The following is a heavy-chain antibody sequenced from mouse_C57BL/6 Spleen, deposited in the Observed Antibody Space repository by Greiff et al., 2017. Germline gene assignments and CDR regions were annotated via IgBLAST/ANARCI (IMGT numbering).Heavy chain of an antibody. CDR2: IHPNSGST. V-gene: IGHV1-64*01. CDR1: GYTFTSYW. Sequence: VQLQQPGAELVKPGASVKLSCKASGYTFTSYWMHWVKQRPGQGLEWIGMIHPNSGSTNYNEKFKSKATLTVDKSSSTAYMQLSSLTSEDSAVYYCARKGDGYSYAMDYWGQGTSVTVSS. CDR3: ARKGDGYSYAMDY. D-gene: IGHD2-3*01. J-gene: IGHJ4*01.